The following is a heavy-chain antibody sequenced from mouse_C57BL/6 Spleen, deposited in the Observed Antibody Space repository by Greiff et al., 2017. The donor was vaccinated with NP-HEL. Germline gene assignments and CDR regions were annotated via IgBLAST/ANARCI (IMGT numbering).Heavy chain of an antibody. CDR3: ARDGGYEQDYYAMDY. J-gene: IGHJ4*01. D-gene: IGHD2-2*01. V-gene: IGHV1-85*01. CDR2: IYPRDGST. Sequence: VQLQQSGPELVKPGASVKLSCKASGYTFTSYDINWVKQRPGQGLEWIGRIYPRDGSTTYNEKFKGKATLTVDTSSSTAYMELHSLTSEDSAVYFCARDGGYEQDYYAMDYWGQGTSVTVSS. CDR1: GYTFTSYD.